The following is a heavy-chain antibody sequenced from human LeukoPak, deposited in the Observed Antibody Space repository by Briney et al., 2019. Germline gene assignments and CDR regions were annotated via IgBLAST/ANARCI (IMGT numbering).Heavy chain of an antibody. CDR2: ISGSCGST. CDR3: AKEIASSGWSAAGY. CDR1: GFTFSSYA. D-gene: IGHD6-19*01. Sequence: GGSLRLSCAASGFTFSSYAMSWVRQAPGKGLEWVSAISGSCGSTYYADSVKGRFTISRDNSKNTLYLQMNSLRAEDAAVYYCAKEIASSGWSAAGYWGQGTLVTVSS. J-gene: IGHJ4*02. V-gene: IGHV3-23*01.